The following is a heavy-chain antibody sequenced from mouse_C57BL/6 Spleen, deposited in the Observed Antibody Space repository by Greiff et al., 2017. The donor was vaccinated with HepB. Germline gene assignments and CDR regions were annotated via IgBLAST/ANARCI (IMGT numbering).Heavy chain of an antibody. Sequence: VKLMESGPELVKPGASVKISCKASGYAFSSSWMNWVKQRPGKGLEWIGRIYPGDGDTNYNGKFKGKATLTADKSSSTAYMQLSSLTSEDSAVYFCARGVDYYGSSYYAMDYWGQGTSVTVSS. J-gene: IGHJ4*01. CDR3: ARGVDYYGSSYYAMDY. CDR2: IYPGDGDT. V-gene: IGHV1-82*01. D-gene: IGHD1-1*01. CDR1: GYAFSSSW.